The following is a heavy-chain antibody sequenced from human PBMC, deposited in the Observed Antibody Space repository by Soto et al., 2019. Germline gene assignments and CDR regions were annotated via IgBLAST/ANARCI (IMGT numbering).Heavy chain of an antibody. CDR2: IYSGGGT. D-gene: IGHD4-17*01. V-gene: IGHV3-66*01. J-gene: IGHJ4*02. CDR1: GFTVSNTY. Sequence: EVQLVESGGGLVQPGGSLRLSCAASGFTVSNTYMSWVRQAPGKGLEWVSVIYSGGGTYYADSVKVRCTISRDKSKNTLYLQRSSLRAEDTAVYYCAREESSVTPQVGHYFDYWGQGTLVTVSS. CDR3: AREESSVTPQVGHYFDY.